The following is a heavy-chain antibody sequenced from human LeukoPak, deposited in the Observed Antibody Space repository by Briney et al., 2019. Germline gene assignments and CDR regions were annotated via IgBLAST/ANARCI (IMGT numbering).Heavy chain of an antibody. V-gene: IGHV4-34*01. D-gene: IGHD2-15*01. CDR1: GVSFSCYY. Sequence: PSENLSLTCAVYGVSFSCYYWSWIRQPPGKGLEWIGEINHSGSTNYNPSLKSRVTISVDTSKNQFSLKLSSVTAADTAVYYRARGGRLSIVASVRYLDYWGQGPLVTVSS. CDR3: ARGGRLSIVASVRYLDY. CDR2: INHSGST. J-gene: IGHJ4*02.